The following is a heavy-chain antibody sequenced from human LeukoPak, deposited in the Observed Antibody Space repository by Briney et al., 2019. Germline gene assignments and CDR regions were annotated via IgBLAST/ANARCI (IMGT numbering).Heavy chain of an antibody. CDR1: GGSISSSSYY. CDR2: IYYSGST. D-gene: IGHD3-22*01. CDR3: ARVYYYDSSGHSYYFDY. J-gene: IGHJ4*02. V-gene: IGHV4-39*07. Sequence: SETLSLTCTVSGGSISSSSYYWGWIRQPPGKGLEWIGSIYYSGSTYHNPSLKSRVTISVDTSKNQFSLKLSSVTAADTAVYYCARVYYYDSSGHSYYFDYWGQGTLVTVSS.